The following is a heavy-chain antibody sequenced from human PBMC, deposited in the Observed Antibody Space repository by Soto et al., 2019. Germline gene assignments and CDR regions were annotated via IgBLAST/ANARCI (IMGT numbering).Heavy chain of an antibody. CDR1: GFTFTSSA. V-gene: IGHV1-58*01. J-gene: IGHJ4*02. Sequence: ASVKVSCKASGFTFTSSAVQWVGQARGRRLEWIVCIVVGSGNTNYAQKFQERVTITRDMSTSTAYMELISLRSEDTAVYYCAADPGYDSSGYCYGASYWAQGSLVTVSS. D-gene: IGHD3-22*01. CDR2: IVVGSGNT. CDR3: AADPGYDSSGYCYGASY.